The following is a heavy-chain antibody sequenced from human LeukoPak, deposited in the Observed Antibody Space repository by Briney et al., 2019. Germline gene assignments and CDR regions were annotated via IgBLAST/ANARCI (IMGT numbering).Heavy chain of an antibody. D-gene: IGHD6-13*01. J-gene: IGHJ5*02. V-gene: IGHV4-34*01. Sequence: SETLSLTCAVYGGSFSGYYWGWIRQPPGKGLEWIGTIYYSGNTYYNPSLKSRVTLSVDTSKNQFSLKLNSVTAADTAVYYCARRREAAAEYNWFDPWGQGTLVTVSS. CDR1: GGSFSGYY. CDR2: IYYSGNT. CDR3: ARRREAAAEYNWFDP.